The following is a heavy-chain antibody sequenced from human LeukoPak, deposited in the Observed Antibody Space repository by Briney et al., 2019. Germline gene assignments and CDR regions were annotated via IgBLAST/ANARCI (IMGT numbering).Heavy chain of an antibody. J-gene: IGHJ4*02. D-gene: IGHD6-13*01. Sequence: PGGSLRLSCATSGFNVSGNYMSWVRQAPGKGLEWVSLIYIGGSTYYADSVKGRFTISRDNSKNTLYLQMNSLRAEDTAVYYCARERGSSWYIHESWGQGTLVTVSS. CDR2: IYIGGST. V-gene: IGHV3-66*01. CDR3: ARERGSSWYIHES. CDR1: GFNVSGNY.